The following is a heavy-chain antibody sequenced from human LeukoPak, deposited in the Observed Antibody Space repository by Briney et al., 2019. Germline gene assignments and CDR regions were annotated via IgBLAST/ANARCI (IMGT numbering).Heavy chain of an antibody. CDR3: ARDGPTYYYDSSGYKTDY. CDR2: IKQDGSEK. CDR1: GFTFSSYW. V-gene: IGHV3-7*01. D-gene: IGHD3-22*01. Sequence: GGPLRLSCAASGFTFSSYWMSWVRQAPGKGLEWVANIKQDGSEKYYVDSVKGRFTISRDNAKNSLYLQMNSLRAEDTAVYYCARDGPTYYYDSSGYKTDYWGQGTLVTVSS. J-gene: IGHJ4*02.